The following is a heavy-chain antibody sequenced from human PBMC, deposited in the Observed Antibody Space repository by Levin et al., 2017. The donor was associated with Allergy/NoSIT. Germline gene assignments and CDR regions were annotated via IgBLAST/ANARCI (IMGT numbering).Heavy chain of an antibody. CDR1: GYRFTSYW. J-gene: IGHJ4*02. Sequence: GESLKISCKASGYRFTSYWIGWVRQMPGKGLEWMGIIYPHDSDTTYSPSFQGQVTISADKSINTAYLQWSSLKASDTAMYYCARRYGYQTPFDYWGQGALVTVSS. CDR3: ARRYGYQTPFDY. V-gene: IGHV5-51*01. CDR2: IYPHDSDT. D-gene: IGHD2-2*01.